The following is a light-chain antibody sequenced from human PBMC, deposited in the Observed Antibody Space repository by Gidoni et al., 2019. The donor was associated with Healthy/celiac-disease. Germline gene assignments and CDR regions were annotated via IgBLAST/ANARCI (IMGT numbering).Light chain of an antibody. CDR1: QSFLYSSNNKNY. Sequence: DIVRTQSPDSLAVSLGERATINCKYSQSFLYSSNNKNYLAWYQQKPGQPPKLLIYWASTRESGVPDRFSGSGSGTDFPLTISSLQAEYVAVYYCQQYYSTPLTFGQXTKVEIK. J-gene: IGKJ1*01. V-gene: IGKV4-1*01. CDR2: WAS. CDR3: QQYYSTPLT.